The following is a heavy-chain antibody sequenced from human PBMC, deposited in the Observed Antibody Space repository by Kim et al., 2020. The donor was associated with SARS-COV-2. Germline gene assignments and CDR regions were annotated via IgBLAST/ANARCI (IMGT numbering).Heavy chain of an antibody. CDR3: ARGHSSSSRRNYYYYGMDV. D-gene: IGHD6-6*01. V-gene: IGHV1-69*13. CDR1: GGTFSSYA. CDR2: IIPIFGTA. J-gene: IGHJ6*02. Sequence: SVKVSCKASGGTFSSYAISWVRQAPGQGLEWMGGIIPIFGTANYAQKFQGRVTITADESTSTAYMELSSLRSEDTAVYYCARGHSSSSRRNYYYYGMDVWGQGTTVTVSS.